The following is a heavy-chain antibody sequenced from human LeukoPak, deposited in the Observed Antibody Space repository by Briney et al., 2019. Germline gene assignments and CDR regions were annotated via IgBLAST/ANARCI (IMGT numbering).Heavy chain of an antibody. V-gene: IGHV3-48*03. CDR3: AELGITMIGGV. D-gene: IGHD3-10*02. Sequence: GGSLRLSCASSGFTFSSYEMNWVRPAPGKGLEWVSYISSSGSTIYYADSVKGRFTISRDNAKNSLYLQMNSLRAEDTAVYYCAELGITMIGGVWGKGTTVTLSS. CDR2: ISSSGSTI. J-gene: IGHJ6*04. CDR1: GFTFSSYE.